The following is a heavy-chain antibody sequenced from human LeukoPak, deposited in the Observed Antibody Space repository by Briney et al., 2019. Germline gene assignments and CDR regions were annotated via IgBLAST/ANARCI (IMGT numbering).Heavy chain of an antibody. J-gene: IGHJ4*02. D-gene: IGHD3-22*01. Sequence: GGSLRLSCAASGFTFSSYAMSWVRQAPGKGLEWVSTITGSGDSTYYADSVKGRFTISRDNSKSTLYLQMNSLRAEDTAVYYCAKDKKITMILVITNFDYWGQGTLVTVSS. CDR1: GFTFSSYA. CDR3: AKDKKITMILVITNFDY. V-gene: IGHV3-23*01. CDR2: ITGSGDST.